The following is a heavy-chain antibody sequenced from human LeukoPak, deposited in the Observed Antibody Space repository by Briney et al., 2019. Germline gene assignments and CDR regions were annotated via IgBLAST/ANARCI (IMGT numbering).Heavy chain of an antibody. D-gene: IGHD5-24*01. CDR3: ARVRDGYNNAYDI. CDR2: IGGST. CDR1: GYTFTGYY. V-gene: IGHV1-46*01. J-gene: IGHJ3*02. Sequence: ASVKVSCKASGYTFTGYYIHWVRQAPGHGLEWMGIIGGSTNYAQKFQGRVTMTRDTSTSTVYMELSSLRSEDTAVYYCARVRDGYNNAYDIWGQGTMVTVHS.